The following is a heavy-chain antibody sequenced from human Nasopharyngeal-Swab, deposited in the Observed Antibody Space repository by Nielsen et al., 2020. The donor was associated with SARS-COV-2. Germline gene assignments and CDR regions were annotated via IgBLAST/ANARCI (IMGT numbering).Heavy chain of an antibody. V-gene: IGHV4-31*02. J-gene: IGHJ3*02. D-gene: IGHD5-18*01. Sequence: WIRQPPGKGLEWIGYIYYSGRTYYNPSLKSRVTISVDTSKNQFSLKLSSVTAADTAVYYCARGRVQLWFDPILFDAFDIWGQGTMVTVSS. CDR3: ARGRVQLWFDPILFDAFDI. CDR2: IYYSGRT.